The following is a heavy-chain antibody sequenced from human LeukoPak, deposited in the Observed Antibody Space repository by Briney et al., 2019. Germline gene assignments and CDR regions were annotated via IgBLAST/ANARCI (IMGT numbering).Heavy chain of an antibody. V-gene: IGHV4-34*01. D-gene: IGHD3-3*02. CDR2: INHSGNT. CDR1: GGSFSDYY. J-gene: IGHJ5*01. Sequence: SETLSLTCAVYGGSFSDYYGNWIRQPPGKGLEWIGQINHSGNTNYNPSLNSRVSISVDASKNQFSLKLRSVTAADTAVYYCARCFLLAHQDIDSWVQGTLDTVSS. CDR3: ARCFLLAHQDIDS.